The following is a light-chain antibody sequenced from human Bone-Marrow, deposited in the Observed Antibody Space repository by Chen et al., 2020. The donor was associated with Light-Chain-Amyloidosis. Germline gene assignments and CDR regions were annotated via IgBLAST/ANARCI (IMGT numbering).Light chain of an antibody. CDR1: DLPTKY. J-gene: IGLJ2*01. CDR3: QSADSSGTYEVI. CDR2: RET. Sequence: SYELTQPPSVSVSPGQTARITCSGDDLPTKYAYWYQQKPGQAPVLVIHRETERPSGISERFSGSSSGTPATLTISGVQAEDEADYHCQSADSSGTYEVIFGGGTKLTVL. V-gene: IGLV3-25*03.